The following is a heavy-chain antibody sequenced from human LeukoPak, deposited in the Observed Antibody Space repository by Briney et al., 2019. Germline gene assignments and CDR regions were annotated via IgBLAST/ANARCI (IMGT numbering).Heavy chain of an antibody. CDR1: GFTFSTYA. D-gene: IGHD2-2*01. J-gene: IGHJ3*02. V-gene: IGHV3-23*01. CDR2: ISGSGVGT. Sequence: GGSLRLSCAGSGFTFSTYAMSWVRQAPGKGLEWVSGISGSGVGTYYADSVKGRFTISKDNSKNTLYLQMNSLRAGDTAVYYCAKDIVPAAVSRAFDIWGQGTMVTVSS. CDR3: AKDIVPAAVSRAFDI.